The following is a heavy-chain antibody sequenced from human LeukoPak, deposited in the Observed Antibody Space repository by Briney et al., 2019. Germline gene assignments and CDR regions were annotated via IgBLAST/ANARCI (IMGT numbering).Heavy chain of an antibody. CDR3: ARAYYDILTGYYRDNWFDP. CDR1: GFTFSSYE. J-gene: IGHJ5*02. Sequence: GGSLRLSCAASGFTFSSYEMNWVRQAPGKGLEWLSYISSSGSTIYYADSVKGRLTISRDNAKNSLYLQMNSLRAEDTAVYYCARAYYDILTGYYRDNWFDPWGQGTLVTVSS. CDR2: ISSSGSTI. D-gene: IGHD3-9*01. V-gene: IGHV3-48*03.